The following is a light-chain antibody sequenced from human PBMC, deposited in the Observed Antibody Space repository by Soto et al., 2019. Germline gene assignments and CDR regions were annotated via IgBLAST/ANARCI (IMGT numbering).Light chain of an antibody. Sequence: EIVMTQSPATLSVSPGERATLSCRASQSVSSRLAWYQQKRGQAPRLLIYDASTRATGIPARFSGSGSGTEFTLTISGLLPEDFAAYHCQQLYTLPFTFGQGTRLEIK. CDR1: QSVSSR. J-gene: IGKJ5*01. CDR2: DAS. CDR3: QQLYTLPFT. V-gene: IGKV3-15*01.